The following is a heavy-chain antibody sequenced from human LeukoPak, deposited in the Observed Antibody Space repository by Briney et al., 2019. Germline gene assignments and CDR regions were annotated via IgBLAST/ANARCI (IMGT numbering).Heavy chain of an antibody. CDR1: GDSISNYY. CDR2: MYNRGST. D-gene: IGHD6-19*01. V-gene: IGHV4-59*01. J-gene: IGHJ4*02. CDR3: ARAEKAVTGTLGY. Sequence: PSETLSLNCTVSGDSISNYYWSWIRQSPGKELEWIGYMYNRGSTIYNPSLKSRVTVSTDTSKNQFSLRLTSVTAADTAVYYCARAEKAVTGTLGYWGQGTLITVSS.